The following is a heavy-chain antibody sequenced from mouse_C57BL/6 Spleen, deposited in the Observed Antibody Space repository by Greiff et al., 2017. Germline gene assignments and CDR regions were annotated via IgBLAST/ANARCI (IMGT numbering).Heavy chain of an antibody. CDR1: GFSLTSYG. D-gene: IGHD1-1*02. CDR2: IWSGGST. J-gene: IGHJ3*01. CDR3: ARTGTGFAY. V-gene: IGHV2-2*01. Sequence: QVQLQQSGPGLVQPSQSLSITCTASGFSLTSYGVHWVRQSPGKGLEWLGVIWSGGSTDYNAAFISSLSISKDNSKSQVFFKMNSLQADDTAIYYCARTGTGFAYWGQGTLVTVSA.